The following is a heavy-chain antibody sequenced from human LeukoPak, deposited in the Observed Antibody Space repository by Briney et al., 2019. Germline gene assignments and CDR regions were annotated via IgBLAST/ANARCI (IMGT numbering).Heavy chain of an antibody. V-gene: IGHV4-34*01. J-gene: IGHJ3*02. D-gene: IGHD3-22*01. CDR2: INHSGST. CDR3: AIRKNAYYYDSSGYDDAFDI. Sequence: SETLSLTCAVYGGSFSGYYWSWIRQPPGKGLEWIGEINHSGSTNYNPSLKSRVTISVDTSKNQFSLKLSSVTAADTAVYYCAIRKNAYYYDSSGYDDAFDIWGQGKMVTVSS. CDR1: GGSFSGYY.